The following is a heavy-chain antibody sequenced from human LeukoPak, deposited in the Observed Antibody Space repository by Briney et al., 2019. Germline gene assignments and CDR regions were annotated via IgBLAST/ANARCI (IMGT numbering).Heavy chain of an antibody. J-gene: IGHJ1*01. D-gene: IGHD3-22*01. CDR3: ARAPSEIGGYYPEYFRH. CDR2: IKSDGST. Sequence: PGGSLRLSCAASGFPFSSYWMHWVRQAPGKGLVWVSRIKSDGSTRYADSVKGRFTISRDNAKNTVSLQMNSLRAEDTGVYYCARAPSEIGGYYPEYFRHWGQGTLVTVSP. V-gene: IGHV3-74*01. CDR1: GFPFSSYW.